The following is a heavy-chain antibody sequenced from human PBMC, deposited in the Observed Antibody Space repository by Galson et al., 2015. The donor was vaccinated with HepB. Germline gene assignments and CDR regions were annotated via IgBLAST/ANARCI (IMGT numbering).Heavy chain of an antibody. D-gene: IGHD2-2*01. Sequence: SLRLSCAASGFIFSNYWMHWVRQTPGKGPVWISRFNTDGTFLSYADSVKGRFTISRDNAKNTLYLQMNSLRAEDTAVYYCARVARYCGGASCYGWFDPWGQGTQVTVSS. J-gene: IGHJ5*02. CDR1: GFIFSNYW. CDR3: ARVARYCGGASCYGWFDP. CDR2: FNTDGTFL. V-gene: IGHV3-74*01.